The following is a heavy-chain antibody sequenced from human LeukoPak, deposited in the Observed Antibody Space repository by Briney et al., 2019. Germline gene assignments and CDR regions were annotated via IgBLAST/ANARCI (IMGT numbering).Heavy chain of an antibody. CDR1: GGSISSYY. V-gene: IGHV4-59*12. CDR3: ARAINIAAPGPGY. J-gene: IGHJ4*02. Sequence: SETLSLACTVSGGSISSYYWSWIRQPPGKGLEWIGYIYYSGSTYYNPSLKSRVTISVDTSKNQFSLKLSSVTAADTAVYYCARAINIAAPGPGYWGQGTLVTVSS. D-gene: IGHD6-13*01. CDR2: IYYSGST.